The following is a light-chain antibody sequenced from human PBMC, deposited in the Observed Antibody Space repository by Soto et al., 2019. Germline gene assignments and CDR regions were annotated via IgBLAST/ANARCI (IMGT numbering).Light chain of an antibody. CDR2: KAS. CDR1: ESINIW. CDR3: QQYHIHST. Sequence: DIQMTQSPSTLSASVGDRVTITCRASESINIWLAWFQQKPGQAPKLLISKASTLESGVPSRFSGSGSGTEFTLTISSLQPDDFATYHCQQYHIHSTFGQGTKVEVK. J-gene: IGKJ1*01. V-gene: IGKV1-5*03.